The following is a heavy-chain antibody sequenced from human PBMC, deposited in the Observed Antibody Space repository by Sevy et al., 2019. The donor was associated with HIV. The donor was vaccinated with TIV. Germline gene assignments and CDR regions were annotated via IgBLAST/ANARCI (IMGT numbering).Heavy chain of an antibody. J-gene: IGHJ5*02. V-gene: IGHV3-21*01. D-gene: IGHD6-13*01. CDR2: ISSSGHYI. CDR3: VRWDYSTSGNWFDP. Sequence: GGSLRLSCGASGFTFSRYSMYWVRQAPGKGLEWVSYISSSGHYIQYADSVRGRFTISRDNARDSLDLQMNSLRAEDTAVYFCVRWDYSTSGNWFDPWGQGTLVTVSS. CDR1: GFTFSRYS.